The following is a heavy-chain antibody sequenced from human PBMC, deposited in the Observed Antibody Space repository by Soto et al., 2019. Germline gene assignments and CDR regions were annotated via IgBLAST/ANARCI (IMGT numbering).Heavy chain of an antibody. CDR1: GGSFSGYY. CDR2: INHSGST. CDR3: ARDRGVVVPAPSDYYYGMDV. V-gene: IGHV4-34*01. D-gene: IGHD2-21*02. Sequence: QVQLQQWGAGLLKPSETLSLTCAVYGGSFSGYYWSWIRQPPGKGLEWIGEINHSGSTNYNPSLRSRVTISVDPSKNQFSLKLSSVPAADTAVYYCARDRGVVVPAPSDYYYGMDVWGQGTTVTVSS. J-gene: IGHJ6*02.